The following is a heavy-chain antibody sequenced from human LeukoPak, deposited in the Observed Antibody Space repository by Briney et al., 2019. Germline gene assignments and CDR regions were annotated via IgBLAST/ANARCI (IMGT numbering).Heavy chain of an antibody. CDR2: IYYSGST. D-gene: IGHD2-2*01. Sequence: SETLSLTCTVSGGSISSYYWSWIRQPPGKGLEWIGYIYYSGSTNYNPSLKSRVTISVDTSKNQFSLKLSSVTAVDTAVYYCARDRAYCSSTSCYRGAFDIWGQGTMVTVSS. V-gene: IGHV4-59*01. CDR3: ARDRAYCSSTSCYRGAFDI. J-gene: IGHJ3*02. CDR1: GGSISSYY.